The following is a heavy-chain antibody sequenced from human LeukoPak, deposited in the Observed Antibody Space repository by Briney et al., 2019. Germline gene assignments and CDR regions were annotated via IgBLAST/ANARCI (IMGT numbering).Heavy chain of an antibody. CDR2: ISGSGGST. Sequence: GGSLRLSCAASGFTFSSYAMSWVRQAPGKGLEWVSAISGSGGSTYYADSVKGRFTISRDNSKNTLYLQMNSLRAEDTVVYYCAKGTPPYYYDSSGYYYVFDYWGQGTLVTVSS. J-gene: IGHJ4*02. CDR3: AKGTPPYYYDSSGYYYVFDY. CDR1: GFTFSSYA. D-gene: IGHD3-22*01. V-gene: IGHV3-23*01.